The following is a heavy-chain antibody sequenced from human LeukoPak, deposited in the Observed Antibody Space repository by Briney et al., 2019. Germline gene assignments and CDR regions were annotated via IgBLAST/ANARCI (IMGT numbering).Heavy chain of an antibody. CDR1: GFTFSSYG. CDR2: IRYDGSNK. V-gene: IGHV3-30*02. CDR3: AKDRSRITIFGVPDY. J-gene: IGHJ4*02. Sequence: GGSLRLSCAASGFTFSSYGMHWVRQAPGKGLEWVAFIRYDGSNKYHADSVKGRFTISRDNSKNTLYLQMNSLRAEDTAVYYCAKDRSRITIFGVPDYWGQGTLLTVSS. D-gene: IGHD3-3*01.